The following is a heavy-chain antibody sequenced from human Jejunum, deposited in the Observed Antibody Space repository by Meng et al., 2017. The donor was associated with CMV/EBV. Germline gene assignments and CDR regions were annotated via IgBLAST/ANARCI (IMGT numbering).Heavy chain of an antibody. Sequence: AASGFTFSSYDMHWVRQATGKGLEWVSTIGVAGDTYYVGSVKGRFTISRETAKNSLYLQMNSLRAGDTAVHYCSRVHPYYFGMDVWGQGTTVTVSS. CDR1: GFTFSSYD. J-gene: IGHJ6*02. CDR3: SRVHPYYFGMDV. CDR2: IGVAGDT. V-gene: IGHV3-13*01.